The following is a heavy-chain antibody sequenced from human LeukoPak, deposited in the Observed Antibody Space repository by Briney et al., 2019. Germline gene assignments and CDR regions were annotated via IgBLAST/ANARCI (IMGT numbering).Heavy chain of an antibody. CDR1: GYTFTSYA. CDR3: ARERHSSGYNY. V-gene: IGHV1-3*01. J-gene: IGHJ4*02. Sequence: ASVKVSCKASGYTFTSYAMHRVRQAPGQRLEWMGWINAGNGNTKYSQKFQGRVTITRDTSASTAYMELSSLRSEDTAVYYCARERHSSGYNYWGQGTLVTVSS. CDR2: INAGNGNT. D-gene: IGHD3-22*01.